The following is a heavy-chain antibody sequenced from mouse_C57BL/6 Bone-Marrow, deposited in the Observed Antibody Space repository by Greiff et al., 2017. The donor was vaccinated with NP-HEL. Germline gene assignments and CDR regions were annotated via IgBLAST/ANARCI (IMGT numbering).Heavy chain of an antibody. CDR1: GYTFTSYW. CDR2: INPSSGYT. V-gene: IGHV1-7*01. CDR3: APSYCGSSYSFAY. J-gene: IGHJ3*01. D-gene: IGHD1-1*01. Sequence: VQLQESGAELAKPGASVKLSCKASGYTFTSYWMHWVIQRPGQGLEWIGYINPSSGYTKYNQKFKDKATLTADKSSSTAYMQLSSLTYEDSAVYYCAPSYCGSSYSFAYWGQGTRVTVSA.